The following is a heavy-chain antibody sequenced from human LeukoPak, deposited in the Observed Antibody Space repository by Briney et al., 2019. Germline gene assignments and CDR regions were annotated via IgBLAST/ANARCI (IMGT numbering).Heavy chain of an antibody. CDR1: GGSISSSSYY. V-gene: IGHV4-39*01. Sequence: SETLSLTCTVSGGSISSSSYYWGWIRQPPGKGLEWIGSIYYSGSTYYNPSLKSRVTISVDTSKNQFSLKLSSVTAADTAVYYCARLIGIYYYGMDVWGQGTTVTVSS. CDR3: ARLIGIYYYGMDV. D-gene: IGHD2-21*01. CDR2: IYYSGST. J-gene: IGHJ6*02.